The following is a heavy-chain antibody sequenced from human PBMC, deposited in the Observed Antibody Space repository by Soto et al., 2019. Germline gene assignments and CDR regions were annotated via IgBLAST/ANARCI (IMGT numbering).Heavy chain of an antibody. V-gene: IGHV4-30-2*01. J-gene: IGHJ5*02. CDR3: ARSAYCGGDCYSAWFDP. CDR1: GGSISSGGYS. Sequence: SETLSLTCAVSGGSISSGGYSWSWIRQPPGKGLEWIGYIYHSGSTYYNPSLKSRVTISVDRSKNQFSLKLSSVTAADTAVYYCARSAYCGGDCYSAWFDPWGQGTLVTVSP. CDR2: IYHSGST. D-gene: IGHD2-21*02.